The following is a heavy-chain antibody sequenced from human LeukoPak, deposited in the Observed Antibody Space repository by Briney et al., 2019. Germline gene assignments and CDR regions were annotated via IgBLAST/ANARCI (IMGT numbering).Heavy chain of an antibody. CDR1: GFTFSSYS. J-gene: IGHJ4*02. CDR3: ARARSAYYYDSSGYY. CDR2: IGSSSSYI. V-gene: IGHV3-21*01. Sequence: GGSLRLSCAASGFTFSSYSMNWVRQAPGKGLEWVSSIGSSSSYIYYADSVKGRFTISRDNAKNSLYLQMNSLRAEDTAVYYCARARSAYYYDSSGYYWGQGTLVTVSS. D-gene: IGHD3-22*01.